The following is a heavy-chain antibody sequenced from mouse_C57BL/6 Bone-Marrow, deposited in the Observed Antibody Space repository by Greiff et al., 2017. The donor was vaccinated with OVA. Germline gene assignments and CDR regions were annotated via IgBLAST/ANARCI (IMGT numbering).Heavy chain of an antibody. V-gene: IGHV1-76*01. CDR3: ASSIYYYGSSPLDY. D-gene: IGHD1-1*01. CDR1: GYTFTDYY. J-gene: IGHJ2*01. Sequence: VQLQQSGAELVRPGASVKLSCKASGYTFTDYYINWVKQRPGQGLEWIARIYPGSGNTYYNEKFKGKATLTAEKSSSTAYMQLSSLTSEDSAVYFCASSIYYYGSSPLDYWGQGTTLTVSS. CDR2: IYPGSGNT.